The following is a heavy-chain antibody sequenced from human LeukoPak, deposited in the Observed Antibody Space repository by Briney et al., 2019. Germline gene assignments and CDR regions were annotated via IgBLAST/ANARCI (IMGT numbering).Heavy chain of an antibody. J-gene: IGHJ4*02. CDR2: IGTAGDT. D-gene: IGHD1-1*01. Sequence: PGGSLRLSCAASGFTFSDYDMHWVRQATGEGLEWVSAIGTAGDTYYTGSVKGRFTISGENAKNSLYLQMNSLRAGDTAVYYCARVAKERVGGVYYFDYWGQGTLVTVSS. CDR3: ARVAKERVGGVYYFDY. CDR1: GFTFSDYD. V-gene: IGHV3-13*01.